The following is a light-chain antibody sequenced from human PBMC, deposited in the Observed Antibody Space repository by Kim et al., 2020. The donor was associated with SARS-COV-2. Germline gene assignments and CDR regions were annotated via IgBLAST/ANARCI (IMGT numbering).Light chain of an antibody. CDR1: NIGSKN. V-gene: IGLV3-9*01. J-gene: IGLJ1*01. CDR3: QVWDSSTYV. Sequence: SYELIQPLSVSVALGQTARITCGGNNIGSKNVHWYQQKPGQAPVLVIYRDSNRPSGIPERFSGSNSGNTATLTISRAQAGDEADYYCQVWDSSTYVFGTGTKVTVL. CDR2: RDS.